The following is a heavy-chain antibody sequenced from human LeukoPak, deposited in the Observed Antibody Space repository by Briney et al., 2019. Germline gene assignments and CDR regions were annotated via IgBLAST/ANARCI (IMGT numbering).Heavy chain of an antibody. CDR1: GGSISSGGYY. V-gene: IGHV4-31*03. D-gene: IGHD3-10*01. CDR3: ARSYGSGSYYLPFDS. Sequence: SQTLSLTCTLSGGSISSGGYYWSWIRQHPGKGLEWFGYIYYSGSTYYNPSLKSRVTISVDTSKNQFSLKLSSVTAADTAVYYCARSYGSGSYYLPFDSWGQGTLVTVSS. J-gene: IGHJ4*02. CDR2: IYYSGST.